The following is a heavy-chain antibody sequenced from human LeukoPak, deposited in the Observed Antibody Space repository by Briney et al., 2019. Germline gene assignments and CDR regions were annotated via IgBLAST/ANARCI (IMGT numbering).Heavy chain of an antibody. CDR1: GGSISSYY. CDR3: ARDPRYYDSSGTI. Sequence: SETLSLTCTVSGGSISSYYWSWIRQPPGKGLEWIGYIYYSGSTNYNPSLKSRVTISVDTSKNQFSLKLSSVTAADTAVYYCARDPRYYDSSGTIWGQGTMVTVSS. V-gene: IGHV4-59*12. CDR2: IYYSGST. D-gene: IGHD3-22*01. J-gene: IGHJ3*02.